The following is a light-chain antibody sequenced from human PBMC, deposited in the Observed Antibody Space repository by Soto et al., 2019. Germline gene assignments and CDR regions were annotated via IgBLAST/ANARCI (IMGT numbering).Light chain of an antibody. CDR3: QSYDSSLSGYV. CDR2: GST. J-gene: IGLJ1*01. CDR1: GSNIGAPYD. V-gene: IGLV1-40*01. Sequence: QSVLTQPPSLSGAPGQRVTLSCTGTGSNIGAPYDVHWYQHLPGTAPKLLIYGSTNRPSGVPGRFSGSKSGTSASLAITGLQAEDEADYYCQSYDSSLSGYVFGAGTKLTVL.